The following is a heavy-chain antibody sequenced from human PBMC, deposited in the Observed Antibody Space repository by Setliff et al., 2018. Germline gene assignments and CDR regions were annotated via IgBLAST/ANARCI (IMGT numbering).Heavy chain of an antibody. Sequence: LRLSCVASGFTFSSYAMSWVRQAPGKGLEWVSAISGSSGNTFYADSVKGRFTISRDNSKNTLCLQMDSLRAEDTAVYYCARNWVTAQHYYYGMDVWGQGTTVTVSS. CDR3: ARNWVTAQHYYYGMDV. J-gene: IGHJ6*02. CDR1: GFTFSSYA. V-gene: IGHV3-23*01. D-gene: IGHD2-21*02. CDR2: ISGSSGNT.